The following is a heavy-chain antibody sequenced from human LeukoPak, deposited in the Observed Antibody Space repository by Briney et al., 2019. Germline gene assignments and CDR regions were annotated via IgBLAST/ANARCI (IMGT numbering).Heavy chain of an antibody. Sequence: ASVKVSCQASGYTFTGYYMHWVRPAPGQGLEWMGWINPNRGGTNYAQKFQDRVTMTRDTSVTTAYMELSRLRSEDTAVYYCATDLIAAAGNPFDPWGQGTLVTVSS. CDR1: GYTFTGYY. CDR3: ATDLIAAAGNPFDP. V-gene: IGHV1-2*02. J-gene: IGHJ5*02. D-gene: IGHD6-13*01. CDR2: INPNRGGT.